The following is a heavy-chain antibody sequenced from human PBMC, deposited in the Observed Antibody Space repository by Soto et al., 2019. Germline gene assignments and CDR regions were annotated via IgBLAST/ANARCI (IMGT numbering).Heavy chain of an antibody. J-gene: IGHJ1*01. V-gene: IGHV1-69*11. CDR3: ASGPGYCSGGSCRPSEYFRH. CDR1: GVTFFNSG. Sequence: QVHLVQTGAEVKKPGSSVKVSCKASGVTFFNSGFSWVRQAPGQGLEWVGGILPSLHTTKYAQSFRGRVTITADESTSTAYMELTGLRADATAVYYCASGPGYCSGGSCRPSEYFRHWGQGTLLIVSS. CDR2: ILPSLHTT. D-gene: IGHD2-15*01.